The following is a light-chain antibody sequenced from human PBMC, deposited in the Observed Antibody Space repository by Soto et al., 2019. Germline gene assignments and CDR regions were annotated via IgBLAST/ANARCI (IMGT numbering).Light chain of an antibody. CDR1: QSVSSN. V-gene: IGKV3-15*01. CDR2: GAS. CDR3: QQYNNWPLT. Sequence: EIVMTQSPATLSVSPGERATLSCRASQSVSSNLAWYQQKPGQAPRLLIYGASTRATGIPARFSGSGSGTQFTLTISSLQSEDFAVYYCQQYNNWPLTFGKGTKLDIK. J-gene: IGKJ2*01.